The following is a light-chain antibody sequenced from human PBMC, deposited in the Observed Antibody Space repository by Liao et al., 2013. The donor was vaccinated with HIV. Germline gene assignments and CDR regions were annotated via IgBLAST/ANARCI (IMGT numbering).Light chain of an antibody. CDR2: QDT. J-gene: IGLJ2*01. CDR3: QVWDVGNDQDVV. Sequence: SYDLTQPPSVSVSPGQAASITCSGDNLGDKYASWYQQRPGQSPVLVIYQDTKRPSGIPERFSASNSGNTATLTISGTQAMDEGDYYCQVWDVGNDQDVVFGGGTKLTVL. CDR1: NLGDKY. V-gene: IGLV3-1*01.